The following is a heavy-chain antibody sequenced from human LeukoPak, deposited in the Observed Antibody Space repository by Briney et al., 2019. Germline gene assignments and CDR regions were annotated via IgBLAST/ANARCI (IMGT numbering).Heavy chain of an antibody. D-gene: IGHD3-9*01. CDR1: GGSFSGYY. Sequence: SETLSLTCAVDGGSFSGYYWSWIRQPPGKGLEWIGEINHSGSTNYNPSLKSRVTISVDTSKNQFSLKLSSVTAADTAVYYCASEEAGRIRYFDTRVSGMDVWGQGTTVTVSS. V-gene: IGHV4-34*01. CDR3: ASEEAGRIRYFDTRVSGMDV. J-gene: IGHJ6*02. CDR2: INHSGST.